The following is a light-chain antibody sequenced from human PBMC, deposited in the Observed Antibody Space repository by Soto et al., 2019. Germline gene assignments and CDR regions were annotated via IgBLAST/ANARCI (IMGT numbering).Light chain of an antibody. CDR1: QGISNY. J-gene: IGKJ2*01. CDR2: AAS. CDR3: QKYNSAPHS. V-gene: IGKV1-27*01. Sequence: DIQMTQSTSSLSASVGDRVTITCRASQGISNYLAWYQQKPGKVPKLLIYAASTVQSGVPSRFSGSGSGTDFTLAISSLQAEDVATDYCQKYNSAPHSFDQGTKLVIK.